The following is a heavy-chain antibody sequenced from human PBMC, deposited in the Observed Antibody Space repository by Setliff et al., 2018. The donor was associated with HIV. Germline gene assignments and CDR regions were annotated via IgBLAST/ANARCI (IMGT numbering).Heavy chain of an antibody. Sequence: GASVKVSCKASGGTFSSYAISWVRQAPGQGLEWMGGIIPIIGITNQAQKFQGRVTITADKSTSTAYMELSSLRSEDTAVYYCARWVPYCTSTDCHRWLYYYMDVWGKGTTVTVSS. CDR3: ARWVPYCTSTDCHRWLYYYMDV. D-gene: IGHD2-2*01. V-gene: IGHV1-69*10. J-gene: IGHJ6*03. CDR1: GGTFSSYA. CDR2: IIPIIGIT.